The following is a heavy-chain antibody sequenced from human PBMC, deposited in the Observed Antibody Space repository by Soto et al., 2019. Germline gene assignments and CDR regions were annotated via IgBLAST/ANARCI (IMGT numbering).Heavy chain of an antibody. V-gene: IGHV4-39*01. CDR3: ARQVEVTYFDY. CDR2: ISYSGST. J-gene: IGHJ4*02. D-gene: IGHD1-1*01. Sequence: QLHLQESGPGLLKPSETLSLTCTVSGGSISSSAYYWGWIRQPPGKRLEWIASISYSGSTYYNPALKSRVTISLDTPKNQFSLTLRSMTAADTAVYYCARQVEVTYFDYWGQGTLVTVSS. CDR1: GGSISSSAYY.